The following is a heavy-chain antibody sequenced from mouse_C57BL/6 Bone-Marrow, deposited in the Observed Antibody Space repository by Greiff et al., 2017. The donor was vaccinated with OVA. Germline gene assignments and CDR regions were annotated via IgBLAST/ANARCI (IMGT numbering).Heavy chain of an antibody. CDR3: LYYGSSYVYAMDY. J-gene: IGHJ4*01. CDR2: IYPRSGNT. CDR1: GYTFTSYG. D-gene: IGHD1-1*01. Sequence: VQLVESGAELARPGASVKLSCKASGYTFTSYGISWVKQRTGQGLEWIGEIYPRSGNTYYNEKFKGKATLTADKSSSTAYMELRSLTSEDSAVYFCLYYGSSYVYAMDYWGQGTSVTVSS. V-gene: IGHV1-81*01.